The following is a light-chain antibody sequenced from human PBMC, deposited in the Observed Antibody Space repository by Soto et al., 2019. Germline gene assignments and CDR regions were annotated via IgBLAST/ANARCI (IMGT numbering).Light chain of an antibody. J-gene: IGKJ1*01. CDR3: QQYNSYWT. Sequence: DIQMTQSPSTLSASVGDGVTITCRASQSISSWLAWYQQKPGKAPKSLIYKASSLEGGVPSRFSGSGSGTEFTLTISSLQPDDFATYYCQQYNSYWTFGQGTKVDIK. CDR1: QSISSW. V-gene: IGKV1-5*03. CDR2: KAS.